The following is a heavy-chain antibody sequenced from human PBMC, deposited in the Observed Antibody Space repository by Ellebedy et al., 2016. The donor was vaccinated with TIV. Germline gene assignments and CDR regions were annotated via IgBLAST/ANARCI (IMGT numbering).Heavy chain of an antibody. Sequence: GESLKISCAASGFTFSSYAMSWVRQAPGVGLEWVSAISGSSGHTYYADSVKGRFTLSRDNSKNTLYRQMNSLRAEDTAIYYCAKDSGKYGWNSEYWGQGTQVTVSS. CDR3: AKDSGKYGWNSEY. CDR2: ISGSSGHT. V-gene: IGHV3-23*01. J-gene: IGHJ4*02. CDR1: GFTFSSYA. D-gene: IGHD3-10*01.